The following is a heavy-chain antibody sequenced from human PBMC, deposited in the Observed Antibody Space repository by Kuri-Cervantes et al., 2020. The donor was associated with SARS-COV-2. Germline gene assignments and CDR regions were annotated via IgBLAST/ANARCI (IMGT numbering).Heavy chain of an antibody. J-gene: IGHJ5*02. V-gene: IGHV4-4*07. CDR2: IPVNGRT. CDR1: GGSISSYY. Sequence: SETLSLTCTVYGGSISSYYWSWIRQPAGKGLEWIGRIPVNGRTNYNPALKSRVTMSVDASKNHFSLKLRSVTAADTAVYYCARTGSSGWPGSHWFDPWGQGTLVTVSS. CDR3: ARTGSSGWPGSHWFDP. D-gene: IGHD6-25*01.